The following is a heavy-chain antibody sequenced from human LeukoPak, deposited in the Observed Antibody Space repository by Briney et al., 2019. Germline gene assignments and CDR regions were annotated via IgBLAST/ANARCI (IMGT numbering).Heavy chain of an antibody. Sequence: QAGGSLILSCAASGFTLSSYGMSWVRQAPGKGLEWVSSITGSSGYTYYADSVRGRFAISRDNSKNTVFLQMNSLRAEDTAVYYCAKTYYFDSSGYWSAYYFDKWGQGTHVTVSS. CDR1: GFTLSSYG. V-gene: IGHV3-23*01. J-gene: IGHJ4*02. CDR3: AKTYYFDSSGYWSAYYFDK. CDR2: ITGSSGYT. D-gene: IGHD3-22*01.